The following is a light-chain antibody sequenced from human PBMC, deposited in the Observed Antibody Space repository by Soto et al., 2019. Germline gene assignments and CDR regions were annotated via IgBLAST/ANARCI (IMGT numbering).Light chain of an antibody. V-gene: IGKV3-20*01. J-gene: IGKJ4*01. CDR2: GAS. CDR3: QQYGSTPP. CDR1: QSVSSSY. Sequence: EIVLTQSPGTLSLSPGERATLSCRASQSVSSSYLAWYQQKPGQAPRLLIYGASSRATGIPDRFSGSGSGTDFTLTISRLEPEDFAVYYCQQYGSTPPFGGAT.